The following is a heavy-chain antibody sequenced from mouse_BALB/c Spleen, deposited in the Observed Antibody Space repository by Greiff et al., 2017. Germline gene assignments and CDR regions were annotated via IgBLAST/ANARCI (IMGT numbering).Heavy chain of an antibody. J-gene: IGHJ3*01. V-gene: IGHV1-62-2*01. Sequence: QVQLQQPGAGLVKPGASVKLSCKASGYTFTEYIIHWVKQRSGQGLEWIGWFYPGSGSIKYNEKFKDKATLTADKSSSTVYMELSRLTSEDSAVYFCARHEERGLITTCPFADWGQGTLVTVSA. CDR3: ARHEERGLITTCPFAD. D-gene: IGHD1-1*01. CDR2: FYPGSGSI. CDR1: GYTFTEYI.